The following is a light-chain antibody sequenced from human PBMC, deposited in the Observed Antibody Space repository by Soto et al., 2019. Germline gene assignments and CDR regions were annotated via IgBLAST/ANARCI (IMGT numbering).Light chain of an antibody. CDR3: AAWDDSQSDLL. CDR2: SNY. J-gene: IGLJ2*01. V-gene: IGLV1-44*01. Sequence: QSVLTQPPSASGTPGQRVTISCSGSSSNIGSNPVHWYQQFPGTAPKVLIYSNYQRPSGVPDRFSGSRSGTSASLAISGLQSEDEADYYCAAWDDSQSDLLFGGGTQLTVL. CDR1: SSNIGSNP.